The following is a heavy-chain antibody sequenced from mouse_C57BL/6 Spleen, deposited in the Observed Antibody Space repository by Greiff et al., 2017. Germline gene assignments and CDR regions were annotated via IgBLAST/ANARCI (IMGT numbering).Heavy chain of an antibody. V-gene: IGHV1-78*01. J-gene: IGHJ2*01. CDR3: ARRRDEGPVYFDY. D-gene: IGHD3-3*01. CDR2: IYPRDGST. CDR1: GYTFTDHT. Sequence: VQLQQSDAELVKPGASVKISCKVSGYTFTDHTIHWMKQRPEQGLDWIGYIYPRDGSTKYNEKFKGKATLTADKSSSTAYMQLNSLTSEDSAVYFCARRRDEGPVYFDYWGQGTTLTVSS.